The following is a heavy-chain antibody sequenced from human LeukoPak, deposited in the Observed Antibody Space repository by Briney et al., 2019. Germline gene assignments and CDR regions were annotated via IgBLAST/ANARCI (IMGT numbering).Heavy chain of an antibody. D-gene: IGHD3-10*01. J-gene: IGHJ6*03. CDR1: GGSFSGYY. CDR3: ARRPTYYYGSGRPHNYYYYYMDV. CDR2: VNHSGST. Sequence: SETLSLTCAVYGGSFSGYYWSWIRQPPGKGLEWIGEVNHSGSTNYNPSLKSRVTISVDTSKNQFSLKLSSVTAADTAVYYCARRPTYYYGSGRPHNYYYYYMDVWGKGTTVTVSS. V-gene: IGHV4-34*01.